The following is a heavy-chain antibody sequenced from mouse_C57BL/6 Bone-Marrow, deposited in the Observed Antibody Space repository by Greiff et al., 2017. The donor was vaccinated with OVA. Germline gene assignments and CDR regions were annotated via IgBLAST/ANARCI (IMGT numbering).Heavy chain of an antibody. Sequence: EVQLVESGPGMVKPSQSLSLTCTVTGYSITSGYDWHWIRHFPGNKLEWMGYISYSGSTNYNPSLKSRISITHDTSKNHFFPKLNSVTTEDTATYYCAREDGYYPYWYFDVWGTGTTVTVSS. CDR2: ISYSGST. D-gene: IGHD2-3*01. CDR3: AREDGYYPYWYFDV. J-gene: IGHJ1*03. V-gene: IGHV3-1*01. CDR1: GYSITSGYD.